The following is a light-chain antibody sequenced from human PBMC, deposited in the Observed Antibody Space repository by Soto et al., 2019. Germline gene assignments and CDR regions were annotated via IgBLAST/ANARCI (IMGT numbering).Light chain of an antibody. V-gene: IGKV3-20*01. CDR1: QSISSSY. CDR2: GAS. J-gene: IGKJ4*01. CDR3: QQYGSAPRLT. Sequence: EIVLTQSPGTLSLSPGERATLSCRASQSISSSYLAWYQQKPGQAPRLLIYGASSRATGIPDRFSGSGSGTDFTLTISRLEPEVFAVYYCQQYGSAPRLTCGGGPKV.